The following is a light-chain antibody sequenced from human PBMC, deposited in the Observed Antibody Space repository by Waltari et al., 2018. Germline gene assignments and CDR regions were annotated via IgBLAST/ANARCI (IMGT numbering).Light chain of an antibody. Sequence: EIVMTQFPATLSLSPGERATLSCRASQSVTANLAWYQQKPGQAPRLLIYGVSFRATDIPARFSGSGSGTDFTLTISSLQSEDFATYYCQHYNNWPLTFGGWTKVEIK. J-gene: IGKJ4*01. V-gene: IGKV3-15*01. CDR1: QSVTAN. CDR2: GVS. CDR3: QHYNNWPLT.